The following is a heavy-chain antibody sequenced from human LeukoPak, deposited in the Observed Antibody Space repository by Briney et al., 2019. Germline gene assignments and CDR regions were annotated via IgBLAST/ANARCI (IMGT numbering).Heavy chain of an antibody. CDR1: GGSISSGGYY. CDR2: IYYSGST. CDR3: ARGPTVTLFDY. D-gene: IGHD4-17*01. J-gene: IGHJ4*02. V-gene: IGHV4-31*03. Sequence: SETLSLTCTVSGGSISSGGYYWSWIRQHPGKGLEWIGYIYYSGSTYYNPSLNSRVTISVDTSKNQFSLKLSSVTAADTAVYYCARGPTVTLFDYWGQGTLVTVSS.